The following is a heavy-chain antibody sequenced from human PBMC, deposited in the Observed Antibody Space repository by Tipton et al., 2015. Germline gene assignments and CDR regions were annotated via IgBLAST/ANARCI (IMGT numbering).Heavy chain of an antibody. D-gene: IGHD2-21*01. CDR1: HLPFNTYG. V-gene: IGHV3-33*05. CDR3: ARGDWGAIGQAY. CDR2: VSYDGGEK. J-gene: IGHJ4*02. Sequence: SLRLSCEASHLPFNTYGMHWVRQAPGKGLEWVALVSYDGGEKHHADSVKGRFTISRDNSKNSLYLQMYSLRAEDTAVYFCARGDWGAIGQAYWGQGTLVTVSS.